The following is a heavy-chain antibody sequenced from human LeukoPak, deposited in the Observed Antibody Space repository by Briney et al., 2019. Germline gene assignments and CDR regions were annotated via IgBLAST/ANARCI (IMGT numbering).Heavy chain of an antibody. CDR3: ARDHNYAFDN. CDR2: IGVSSGNT. V-gene: IGHV3-48*04. Sequence: GGSLRLSCTASGFPFSDYSMNWVRQAPGKGLEWISYIGVSSGNTKYADSVKGRFTISADNTKNSLYLQMNSLRVEDTAVYYCARDHNYAFDNWGQGTLVSVSS. CDR1: GFPFSDYS. D-gene: IGHD1-1*01. J-gene: IGHJ4*02.